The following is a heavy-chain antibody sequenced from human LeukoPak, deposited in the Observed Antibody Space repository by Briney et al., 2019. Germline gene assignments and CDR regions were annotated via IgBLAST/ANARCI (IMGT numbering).Heavy chain of an antibody. CDR1: GGSISSSSYY. D-gene: IGHD1-7*01. J-gene: IGHJ4*02. CDR2: IYYSGST. Sequence: SETLSLTCTVSGGSISSSSYYWGWIRQPPGKGLEWIGSIYYSGSTYYNPSLKSRVTISVDRSKNQFSLKLSSVTAADTAVYYCAGSITGTAGPFDYWGQGTLVTVSS. CDR3: AGSITGTAGPFDY. V-gene: IGHV4-39*07.